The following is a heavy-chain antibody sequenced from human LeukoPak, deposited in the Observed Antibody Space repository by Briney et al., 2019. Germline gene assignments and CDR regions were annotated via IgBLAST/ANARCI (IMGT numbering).Heavy chain of an antibody. J-gene: IGHJ4*02. Sequence: ASVKVSCKASGGTFSSYDINWVRQATGQGLEWMGWMNPNSGNTGYAQKFQGRVTITRNTSISTAYMELSSLRSEDTAVYYCARGPYDFWSGALDYWGQGTLVTVSS. CDR2: MNPNSGNT. CDR1: GGTFSSYD. V-gene: IGHV1-8*03. CDR3: ARGPYDFWSGALDY. D-gene: IGHD3-3*01.